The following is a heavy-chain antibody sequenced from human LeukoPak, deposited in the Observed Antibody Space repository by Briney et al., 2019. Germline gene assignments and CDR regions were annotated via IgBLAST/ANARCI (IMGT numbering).Heavy chain of an antibody. CDR3: ARVHYDVWNGYYYFDS. J-gene: IGHJ4*02. V-gene: IGHV3-53*01. CDR1: GFTVSSNY. D-gene: IGHD3-3*01. Sequence: PGGSLRLSCAASGFTVSSNYVTWVRQAPGKGLEWVSFIYTGGSTYYADSVKGRFTISRDNSKNTLYPQMSSLRVEDTAVYYCARVHYDVWNGYYYFDSWGQGTLVTVSS. CDR2: IYTGGST.